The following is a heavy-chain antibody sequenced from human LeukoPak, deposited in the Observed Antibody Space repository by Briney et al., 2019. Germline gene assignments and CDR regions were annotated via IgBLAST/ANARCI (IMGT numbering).Heavy chain of an antibody. Sequence: GSSVKVPCKASGGTFSSYAISWVRQAPGQGLEWMGRIIPIFGTANYAQKFQGRVTITTDESTSTAYMELSSLRSEDTAVYYCARDSGLGYSSSLGDYWGQGTLVTVSS. V-gene: IGHV1-69*05. CDR2: IIPIFGTA. CDR1: GGTFSSYA. J-gene: IGHJ4*02. D-gene: IGHD6-13*01. CDR3: ARDSGLGYSSSLGDY.